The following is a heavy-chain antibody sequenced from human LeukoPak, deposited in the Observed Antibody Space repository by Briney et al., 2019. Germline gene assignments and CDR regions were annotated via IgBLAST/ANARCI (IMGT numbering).Heavy chain of an antibody. D-gene: IGHD1-26*01. CDR2: INGGNGDT. CDR1: GYTFSAYV. V-gene: IGHV1-3*01. CDR3: ARGWWDLGEIPF. Sequence: GASVKVSCKGSGYTFSAYVLHWVRQAPGQSLEWMGWINGGNGDTRYSENFHGRVTITRDAPAKTSNMELSRLGLEDTAVYYCARGWWDLGEIPFWGQGTLVTVSS. J-gene: IGHJ4*02.